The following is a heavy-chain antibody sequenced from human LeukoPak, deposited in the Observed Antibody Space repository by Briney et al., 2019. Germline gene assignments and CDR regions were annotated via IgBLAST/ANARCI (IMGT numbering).Heavy chain of an antibody. V-gene: IGHV3-11*06. D-gene: IGHD2-15*01. CDR2: ISSSSSYT. CDR1: GFTFSDYY. CDR3: ARSPGPIVVVAATAYDY. Sequence: NPGGSLRLSCAASGFTFSDYYMSWIRQAPGKGLEWVSYISSSSSYTNYADSVKGRFTISRDNAKNSLYLQMNSLRAEDTAVYYCARSPGPIVVVAATAYDYWGQGTLVTVSS. J-gene: IGHJ4*02.